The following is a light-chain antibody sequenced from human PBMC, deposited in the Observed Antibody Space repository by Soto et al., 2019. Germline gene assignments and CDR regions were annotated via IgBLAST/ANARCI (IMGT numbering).Light chain of an antibody. CDR1: SSDVGGYNF. CDR2: EVN. CDR3: SLYAGTNVV. J-gene: IGLJ2*01. V-gene: IGLV2-8*01. Sequence: QSALTQPPSASGSPGQSVTISCTGTSSDVGGYNFVSWYQQHPGKAPKLMIFEVNKRPSGVPDRFSGSKSGNTASLTVSGLQAEDEADYYRSLYAGTNVVFGGGTQLTVL.